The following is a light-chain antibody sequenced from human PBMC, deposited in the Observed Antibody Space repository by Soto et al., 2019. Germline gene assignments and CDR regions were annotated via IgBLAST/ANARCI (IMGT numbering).Light chain of an antibody. V-gene: IGKV3-20*01. CDR1: QSVSSSY. Sequence: EIVLTQSPGTLSLSPGERATLSCRASQSVSSSYLAWYQQKPGQAPRLLIYGASSSAPGIPDRFSGSGSGTDFPLTISRLEPEDFAVYYCQQSGSSPPITFGQGTRLEIK. CDR3: QQSGSSPPIT. CDR2: GAS. J-gene: IGKJ5*01.